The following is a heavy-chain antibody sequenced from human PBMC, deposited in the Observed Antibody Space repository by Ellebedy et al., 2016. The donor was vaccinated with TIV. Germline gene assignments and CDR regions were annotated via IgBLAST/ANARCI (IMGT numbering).Heavy chain of an antibody. CDR2: IYHSGNT. V-gene: IGHV4-4*02. J-gene: IGHJ4*02. D-gene: IGHD3-22*01. Sequence: SETLSLTCAVSGGSISSSTWWSWVRQSPGKGLEWIGEIYHSGNTNYNQALKSRVTISVDKSQNHFSLKLTSVTAADTAVYYCARYVSYFDTPDQIDYYFDSWGQGTLVTVSS. CDR1: GGSISSSTW. CDR3: ARYVSYFDTPDQIDYYFDS.